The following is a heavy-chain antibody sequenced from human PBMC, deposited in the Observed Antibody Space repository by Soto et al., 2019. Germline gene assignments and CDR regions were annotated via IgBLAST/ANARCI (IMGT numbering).Heavy chain of an antibody. Sequence: ASETLSLTCTVSGGSISSGGYYWSWIRQHPGKGLEWIGYIYYSGSTYYNPSLKSRVTISVDTSKNQFSLKLSSVTAADTAVYYCARDLDSSGYYYGVSAIVIWGKGPMVTV. J-gene: IGHJ3*02. CDR2: IYYSGST. CDR1: GGSISSGGYY. CDR3: ARDLDSSGYYYGVSAIVI. D-gene: IGHD3-22*01. V-gene: IGHV4-31*03.